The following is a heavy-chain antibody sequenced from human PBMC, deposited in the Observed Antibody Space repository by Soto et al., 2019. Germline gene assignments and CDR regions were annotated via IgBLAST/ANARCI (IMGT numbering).Heavy chain of an antibody. D-gene: IGHD3-22*01. Sequence: GASVKVSCKASGYTFTSYYMHWVRQAPGQGLEWMGIINPSGGSTSYAQKFQGRVTMTRDTSTSTVYMELSSLRSEDTAVYYCARNTYYYDSSGQFDYWGQGTLVTVSS. V-gene: IGHV1-46*01. CDR2: INPSGGST. CDR1: GYTFTSYY. CDR3: ARNTYYYDSSGQFDY. J-gene: IGHJ4*02.